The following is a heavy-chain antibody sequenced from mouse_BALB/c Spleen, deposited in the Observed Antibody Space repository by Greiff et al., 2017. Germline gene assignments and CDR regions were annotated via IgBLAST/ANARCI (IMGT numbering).Heavy chain of an antibody. V-gene: IGHV1S137*01. CDR3: ARGGNPYYFDY. D-gene: IGHD2-1*01. CDR2: ISTYYGDA. CDR1: GYTFTDYA. J-gene: IGHJ2*01. Sequence: QVQLQQSGAELVRPGVSVKISCKGSGYTFTDYAMHWVKQSHAKSLEWIGVISTYYGDASYNQKFKGKATMTVDKSSSTAYMELARLTSEDSAIYYCARGGNPYYFDYWGQGTTLTVSS.